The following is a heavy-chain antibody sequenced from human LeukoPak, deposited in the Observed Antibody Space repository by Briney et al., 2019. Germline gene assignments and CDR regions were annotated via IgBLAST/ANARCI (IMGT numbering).Heavy chain of an antibody. V-gene: IGHV4-59*01. CDR2: IYYSGST. CDR1: GGSISNYY. CDR3: ARVGIAARPDDAFDI. D-gene: IGHD6-6*01. J-gene: IGHJ3*02. Sequence: SETLSLTCTVSGGSISNYYWSWIRQPPGKAPEWIGFIYYSGSTNYNPSLKSRVTISVDTSKNQFSLKLSSVTAADTAVYYCARVGIAARPDDAFDIWGQGTMVTVSS.